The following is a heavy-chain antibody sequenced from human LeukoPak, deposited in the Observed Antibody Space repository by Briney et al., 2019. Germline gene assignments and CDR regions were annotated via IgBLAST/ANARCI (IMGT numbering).Heavy chain of an antibody. J-gene: IGHJ3*02. V-gene: IGHV4-34*01. CDR2: INHSGST. Sequence: SETLSLTCAVYGGSFSGYYWSWTRQPPGKGLEWIGEINHSGSTNYNPSLKSRVTISVDTSKNQFSLKLSSVTAADTAVYYCAVTSHDARGYAFDIWGQGTMVTVSS. CDR1: GGSFSGYY. D-gene: IGHD1-26*01. CDR3: AVTSHDARGYAFDI.